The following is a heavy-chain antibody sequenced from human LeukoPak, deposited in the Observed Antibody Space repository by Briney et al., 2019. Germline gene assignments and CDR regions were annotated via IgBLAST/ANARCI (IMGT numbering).Heavy chain of an antibody. J-gene: IGHJ4*02. CDR1: GFTFSSYA. D-gene: IGHD2-21*02. V-gene: IGHV3-23*01. CDR3: AKEGLKHIVVVTATHDY. Sequence: GGSLRLSCAASGFTFSSYAMSWVRQAPGKGLEWVSAISGSGGSTYYADSVKGRFTISRDNSKNTLYLQMNSLRAEDTAVYCCAKEGLKHIVVVTATHDYWGQGTLVTVSS. CDR2: ISGSGGST.